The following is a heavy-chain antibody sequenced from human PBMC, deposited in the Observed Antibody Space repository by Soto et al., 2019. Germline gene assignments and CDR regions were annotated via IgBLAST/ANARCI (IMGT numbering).Heavy chain of an antibody. V-gene: IGHV1-2*04. CDR1: GYTFTGYY. D-gene: IGHD3-16*02. CDR2: INPNSGGT. Sequence: GASVKVSCKASGYTFTGYYMHWVRQAPGQGLEWMGWINPNSGGTNYAQKFQGWVTMTRDTSISTAYMELSRLRSDDTAVYYCARTTYDYVGGSYRPYYFDYWGQGTLVTVSS. CDR3: ARTTYDYVGGSYRPYYFDY. J-gene: IGHJ4*02.